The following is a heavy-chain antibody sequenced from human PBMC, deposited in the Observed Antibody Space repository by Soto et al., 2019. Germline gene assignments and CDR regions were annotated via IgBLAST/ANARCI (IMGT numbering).Heavy chain of an antibody. Sequence: GGSLRLSCAASGFGFGSYALSWVRQAPGKGLEWVSTISGSDGKTFYADSVKGRFSISRDTSQNTLYLQMNSLRADDTAIYYCARWSYLDYWGQGTRVTVS. CDR1: GFGFGSYA. CDR3: ARWSYLDY. D-gene: IGHD3-3*01. J-gene: IGHJ4*02. V-gene: IGHV3-23*01. CDR2: ISGSDGKT.